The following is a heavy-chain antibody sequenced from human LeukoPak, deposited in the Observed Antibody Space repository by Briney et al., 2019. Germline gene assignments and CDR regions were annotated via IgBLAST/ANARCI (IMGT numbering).Heavy chain of an antibody. CDR2: IVVGSGNT. D-gene: IGHD3-22*01. CDR3: AALTYYYDSSGYYSDY. J-gene: IGHJ4*02. CDR1: GFTFTSSA. Sequence: SVKVSCKASGFTFTSSAVQWVRQARGQRLEWIGWIVVGSGNTIYAQKFQERVTITRDMSTSTAYMELSSLRSEDTAVYYCAALTYYYDSSGYYSDYWGQGTLVTVSS. V-gene: IGHV1-58*01.